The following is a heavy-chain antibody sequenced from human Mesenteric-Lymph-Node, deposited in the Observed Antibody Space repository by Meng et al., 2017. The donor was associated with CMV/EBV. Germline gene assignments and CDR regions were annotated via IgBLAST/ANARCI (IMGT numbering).Heavy chain of an antibody. J-gene: IGHJ4*02. V-gene: IGHV4-34*01. CDR1: GGSFNIYD. CDR3: ARGGTDAFDS. D-gene: IGHD1-14*01. CDR2: INESGIT. Sequence: SQTLSLTCAVYGGSFNIYDWNWIRRPPGKGLEWIGKINESGITNYNPSLKSRLTISLDTSKNQFSLQLSSVTAADTAVYFCARGGTDAFDSWGRGNLVTVSS.